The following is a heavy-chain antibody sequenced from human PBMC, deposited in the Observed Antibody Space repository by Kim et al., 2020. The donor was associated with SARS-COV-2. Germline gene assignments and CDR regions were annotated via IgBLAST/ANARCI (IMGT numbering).Heavy chain of an antibody. CDR1: GGSISSYY. D-gene: IGHD3-10*01. Sequence: SETLSLTCTVSGGSISSYYLSWIRQPPGKGLEWIGYIYYSGSTNYNPSLKSLVTISVDTSKNQFSLKLSSVTAADTAVYYCARGPYGSGSYWGRGYYYYGMDVWGQGTTVTVSS. J-gene: IGHJ6*02. CDR2: IYYSGST. V-gene: IGHV4-59*13. CDR3: ARGPYGSGSYWGRGYYYYGMDV.